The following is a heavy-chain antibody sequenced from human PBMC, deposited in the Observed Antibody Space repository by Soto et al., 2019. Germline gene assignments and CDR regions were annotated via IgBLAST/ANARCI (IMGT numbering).Heavy chain of an antibody. CDR2: INHSGST. J-gene: IGHJ5*02. V-gene: IGHV4-34*01. Sequence: SETLSLTCAVYGVSFSGYYWSWIRQPPGKGLEWIGEINHSGSTNYNPSLKSRATISVDTSKDQFSLKLSSVTAADTAVYYCARRNSTYNWFDPWGQGTLVTVSS. CDR3: ARRNSTYNWFDP. CDR1: GVSFSGYY.